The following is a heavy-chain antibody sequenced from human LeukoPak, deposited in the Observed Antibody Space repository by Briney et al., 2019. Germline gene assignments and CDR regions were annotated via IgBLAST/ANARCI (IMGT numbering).Heavy chain of an antibody. Sequence: PGGSLRLSCAASGFTFSSYWMSWVRQAPGKGLEWVANIRQDGSVQNYVDSVKGRFTISRDNPKNSVYLQMSSLRAEDTAVYYCAKPPDGYNSGAFGYWGQGTLVTVSS. CDR1: GFTFSSYW. CDR3: AKPPDGYNSGAFGY. D-gene: IGHD5-24*01. CDR2: IRQDGSVQ. J-gene: IGHJ4*02. V-gene: IGHV3-7*01.